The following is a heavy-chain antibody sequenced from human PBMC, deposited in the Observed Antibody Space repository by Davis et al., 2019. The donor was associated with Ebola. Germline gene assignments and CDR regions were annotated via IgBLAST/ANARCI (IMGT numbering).Heavy chain of an antibody. D-gene: IGHD5-18*01. Sequence: LRLSCAVSGGSVSSGIYSWNWIRQPPGKGLEWIGYIFHSGSTYYNPSLESRVTISLDMSKNQFSLNLTSVTAADTAVYYCARGADTAMVSMDVWGQGTTVTVSS. J-gene: IGHJ6*02. CDR1: GGSVSSGIYS. CDR2: IFHSGST. CDR3: ARGADTAMVSMDV. V-gene: IGHV4-30-2*01.